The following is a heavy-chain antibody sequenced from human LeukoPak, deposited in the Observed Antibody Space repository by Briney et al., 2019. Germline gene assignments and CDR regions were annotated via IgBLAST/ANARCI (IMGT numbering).Heavy chain of an antibody. CDR2: IYYSGST. Sequence: SETLSLTCTVSGGSISSYYWSWIRQPPGKGLEWIGYIYYSGSTNYNPSLKSRVTISVDTSKNQFSLKLNSVTAADTAVYYCARAVYCGGDCYSGAFDIWGQGTMVTVSS. CDR3: ARAVYCGGDCYSGAFDI. V-gene: IGHV4-59*01. J-gene: IGHJ3*02. CDR1: GGSISSYY. D-gene: IGHD2-21*02.